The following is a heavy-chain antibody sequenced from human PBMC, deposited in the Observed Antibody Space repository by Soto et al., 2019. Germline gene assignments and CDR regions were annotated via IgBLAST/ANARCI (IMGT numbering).Heavy chain of an antibody. CDR3: ARYSGSYSFDY. J-gene: IGHJ4*02. CDR2: INHSGST. CDR1: GGSFSGYY. V-gene: IGHV4-34*01. D-gene: IGHD1-26*01. Sequence: SETLSLTCAVYGGSFSGYYWSWIRQPPGKGLEWIGEINHSGSTNYNPSLKSRVTISVDTSKNHFSLKLSSVTAADTAVYYCARYSGSYSFDYWGQGTLVTVSS.